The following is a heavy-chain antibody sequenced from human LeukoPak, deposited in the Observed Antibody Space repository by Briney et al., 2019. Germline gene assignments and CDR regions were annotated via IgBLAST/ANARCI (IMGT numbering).Heavy chain of an antibody. D-gene: IGHD4-23*01. J-gene: IGHJ4*02. CDR3: ARDYTDYDGDY. CDR1: GGSFTSSSYY. Sequence: SETLSLTCTVSGGSFTSSSYYWGWVRQPPGKGLEWIGSIYYTGTTYYNPSLKSRVTISVDTSKNQFSLKLTSVTAADTAVYYCARDYTDYDGDYWGQGTLVTVSS. CDR2: IYYTGTT. V-gene: IGHV4-39*07.